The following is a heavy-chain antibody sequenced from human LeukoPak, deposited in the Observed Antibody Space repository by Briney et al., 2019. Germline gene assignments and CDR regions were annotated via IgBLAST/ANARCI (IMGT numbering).Heavy chain of an antibody. V-gene: IGHV3-74*01. CDR3: TRGYNTASLD. J-gene: IGHJ4*02. CDR2: INTDGSTT. Sequence: QPGGSLRLSCVASGFTFSRNWLHWVRQVPGRGLVWVSRINTDGSTTNYADSVKGRFTISRDNTKNTLYLQMNSLRAEDSAVYFCTRGYNTASLDWGQGTRITVAS. D-gene: IGHD5-18*01. CDR1: GFTFSRNW.